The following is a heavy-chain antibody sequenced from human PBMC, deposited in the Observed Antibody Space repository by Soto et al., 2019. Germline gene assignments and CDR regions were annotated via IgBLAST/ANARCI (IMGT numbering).Heavy chain of an antibody. Sequence: ASVKGSWKASGYAFVSHYIHWGRQAPGQGLEWMGIINPSSGSATYTQQFQGRVTMTTDTSTNSVFLEMNTLKTDDTAVYYCARDRWGPPDFWGQGTLVTVSS. CDR1: GYAFVSHY. V-gene: IGHV1-46*01. D-gene: IGHD2-21*02. J-gene: IGHJ4*02. CDR2: INPSSGSA. CDR3: ARDRWGPPDF.